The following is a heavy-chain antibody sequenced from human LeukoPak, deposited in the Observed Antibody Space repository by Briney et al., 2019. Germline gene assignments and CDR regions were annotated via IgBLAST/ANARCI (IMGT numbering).Heavy chain of an antibody. CDR3: ARSEWELRGIFDY. Sequence: SETLSLTCTVSGGSISSSSYYWGWIRQPPGKGLEWIGSIYYSGSTYYNPSLKSRVTISVDTSKNQFSLKLSSVTAADTAVYYCARSEWELRGIFDYWGQGTLVTVSS. J-gene: IGHJ4*02. CDR2: IYYSGST. CDR1: GGSISSSSYY. V-gene: IGHV4-39*01. D-gene: IGHD1-26*01.